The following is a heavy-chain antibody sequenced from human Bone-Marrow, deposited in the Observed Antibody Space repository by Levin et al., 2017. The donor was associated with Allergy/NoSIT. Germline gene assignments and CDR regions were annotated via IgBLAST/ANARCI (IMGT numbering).Heavy chain of an antibody. V-gene: IGHV4-30-4*01. D-gene: IGHD2-2*01. J-gene: IGHJ4*02. CDR1: GASVSGADYY. CDR3: ARSPHCTTTSCFSLFDY. CDR2: IYHNGIT. Sequence: SETLSLTCTVSGASVSGADYYWSWIRQPPGKGLEWVGYIYHNGITFYSPSLKSRLTISLDTSKNHFSLNLNSVTAADTAVYYCARSPHCTTTSCFSLFDYWGQGALVTVSS.